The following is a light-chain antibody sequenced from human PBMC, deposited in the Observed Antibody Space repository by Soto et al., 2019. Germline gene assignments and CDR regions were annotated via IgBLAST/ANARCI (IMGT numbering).Light chain of an antibody. CDR3: AAWDGSVYV. CDR1: GSNIAFDT. CDR2: SNS. J-gene: IGLJ1*01. V-gene: IGLV1-44*01. Sequence: QSVLTQPPSASGTPGQRVTISCSGSGSNIAFDTVDWYQQLPGAAPKLLIYSNSQRPLGVPVRFSGSKSGTSASLAISGLQSEDEAGYYCAAWDGSVYVFGIGTKVTVL.